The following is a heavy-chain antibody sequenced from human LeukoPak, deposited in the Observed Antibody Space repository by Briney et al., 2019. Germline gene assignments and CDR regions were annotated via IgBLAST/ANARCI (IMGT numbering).Heavy chain of an antibody. V-gene: IGHV4-59*01. J-gene: IGHJ4*02. CDR1: GGSISSYY. D-gene: IGHD3-3*01. CDR2: IYYSGST. CDR3: ARTRPITIFGVVPKYYFDY. Sequence: TSSETLSLTCTVSGGSISSYYWSWIRQPPGKGLEWIGYIYYSGSTNYNPSLKSRVTISVDTSKNQFSLKLSSVTAADTAVYYCARTRPITIFGVVPKYYFDYWGQGTLVTVSS.